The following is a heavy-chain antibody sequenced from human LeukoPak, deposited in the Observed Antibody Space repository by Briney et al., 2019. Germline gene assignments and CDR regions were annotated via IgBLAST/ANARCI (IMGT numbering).Heavy chain of an antibody. D-gene: IGHD5-18*01. CDR2: INPSGGST. CDR1: GYTFTSYY. Sequence: ASVTVSCKASGYTFTSYYMHWVRQAPGQGLEWMGIINPSGGSTSYAQKFQGRVTMTRDTSTSTVYMELSSLRSEDTAVYYCARRIQLWNTFDPWGQGTLVTVSS. J-gene: IGHJ5*02. V-gene: IGHV1-46*01. CDR3: ARRIQLWNTFDP.